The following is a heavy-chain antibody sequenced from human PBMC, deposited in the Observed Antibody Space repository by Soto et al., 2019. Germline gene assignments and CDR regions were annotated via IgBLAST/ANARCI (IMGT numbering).Heavy chain of an antibody. Sequence: GGSPRLSSAASGFTFSNAWMNWVRPAPGKGLEWVGRIKSKTDGGTTDYAAPVKGRFTISRDDSKNTLYLQMISLKTEDKAVYYCSNRMGVADVWGQGTTVTVSS. CDR3: SNRMGVADV. CDR1: GFTFSNAW. CDR2: IKSKTDGGTT. V-gene: IGHV3-15*07. D-gene: IGHD3-3*01. J-gene: IGHJ6*02.